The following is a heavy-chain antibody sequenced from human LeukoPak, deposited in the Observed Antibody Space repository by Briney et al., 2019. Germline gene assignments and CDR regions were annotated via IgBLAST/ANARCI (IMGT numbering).Heavy chain of an antibody. CDR3: ARGARWELLIYFYYYMDV. J-gene: IGHJ6*03. D-gene: IGHD1-26*01. V-gene: IGHV1-2*02. CDR1: GYTFISYA. CDR2: INPNSGGT. Sequence: ASVKVSCKVSGYTFISYAMNWVRQAPGQGLEWMGWINPNSGGTNYAQKFQGRVTMTRDTSISTAYMELSRLRSDDTAVYYCARGARWELLIYFYYYMDVWGKGTTVTISS.